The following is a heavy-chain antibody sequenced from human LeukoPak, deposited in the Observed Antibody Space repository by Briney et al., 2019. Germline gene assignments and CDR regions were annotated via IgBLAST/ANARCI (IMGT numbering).Heavy chain of an antibody. Sequence: SETLSLTCTVSGGSISSSSYYWGWIRQPPGKGLEWIGSIYYSGSTYYNPSLKGRVTISVDTSKNQFSLKLSSVTAADTAVYYCARLWFGEPYLDYWGQGTLVTVSS. J-gene: IGHJ4*02. CDR2: IYYSGST. CDR1: GGSISSSSYY. D-gene: IGHD3-10*01. V-gene: IGHV4-39*01. CDR3: ARLWFGEPYLDY.